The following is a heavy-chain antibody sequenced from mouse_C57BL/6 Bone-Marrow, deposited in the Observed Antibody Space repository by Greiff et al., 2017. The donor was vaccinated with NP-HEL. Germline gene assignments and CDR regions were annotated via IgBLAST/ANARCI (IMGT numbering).Heavy chain of an antibody. V-gene: IGHV5-17*01. D-gene: IGHD2-3*01. J-gene: IGHJ2*01. CDR1: GFTFSDYG. CDR2: ISSGSSTI. Sequence: EVQLVESGGGLVKPGGSLKLSCAASGFTFSDYGMHWVRQAPEKGLEWVAYISSGSSTIYYADTVKGRFTISRDNAKNNLFLQMTSLRSEDTAMYYCASRMDDVYYYFDYWGQGTTLTVSS. CDR3: ASRMDDVYYYFDY.